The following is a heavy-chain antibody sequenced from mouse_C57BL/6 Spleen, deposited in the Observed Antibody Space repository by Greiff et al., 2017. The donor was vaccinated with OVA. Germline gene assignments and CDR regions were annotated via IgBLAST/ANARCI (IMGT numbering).Heavy chain of an antibody. CDR1: GYTFTSYW. Sequence: VKLQQPGAELVKPGASVKLSCKASGYTFTSYWMHWVKQRPGQGLEWIGMIHPNSGSTNYNEKFKSKATLTVDKSSSTAYMQLSSLTSEDSAVYYCARRGWDGDYFDYWGQGTTLTVSS. CDR3: ARRGWDGDYFDY. D-gene: IGHD4-1*01. V-gene: IGHV1-64*01. J-gene: IGHJ2*01. CDR2: IHPNSGST.